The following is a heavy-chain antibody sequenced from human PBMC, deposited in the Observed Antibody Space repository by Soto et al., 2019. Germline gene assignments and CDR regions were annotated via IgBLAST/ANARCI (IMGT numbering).Heavy chain of an antibody. CDR3: ARDRRAAAATRWFGP. CDR1: GGSISRYY. D-gene: IGHD6-13*01. Sequence: SETRSLTWTVSGGSISRYYWSWIRQPPGKGLEWIGYIYYSGSTNYNPSLKSRVTISVDTSKNQFSLKLSSVTAADTAVYYCARDRRAAAATRWFGPWGQGTLVTVSS. V-gene: IGHV4-59*01. J-gene: IGHJ5*02. CDR2: IYYSGST.